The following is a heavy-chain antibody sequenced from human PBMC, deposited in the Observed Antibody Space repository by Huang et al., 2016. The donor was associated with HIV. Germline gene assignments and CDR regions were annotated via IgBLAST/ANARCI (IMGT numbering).Heavy chain of an antibody. CDR3: ARDSFGWFDY. V-gene: IGHV3-7*01. Sequence: EVHLAESGGGLVQPGGSLRLSCAASGFSLRRYWMSWVRQAPGKGVEWEANINQDGSEKYYVDSVKGRFTISRDNAKKSLYLQMTSLRAEDSSIYYCARDSFGWFDYWGQGNLVTVSS. D-gene: IGHD3-9*01. J-gene: IGHJ4*02. CDR2: INQDGSEK. CDR1: GFSLRRYW.